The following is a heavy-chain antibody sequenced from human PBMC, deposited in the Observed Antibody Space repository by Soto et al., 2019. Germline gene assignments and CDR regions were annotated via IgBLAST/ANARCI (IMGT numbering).Heavy chain of an antibody. CDR2: ISYDGSNK. J-gene: IGHJ4*02. CDR3: AKDGVAYCGGDCYPNFDY. D-gene: IGHD2-21*02. Sequence: GGSLRLSCAASGFTFSSYGMHWVRQAPGKGLEWVAVISYDGSNKYYADSVKGRFTISRDNSKNTLYLQMNSLRAEDTAVYYCAKDGVAYCGGDCYPNFDYWGQGTLVTVSS. V-gene: IGHV3-30*18. CDR1: GFTFSSYG.